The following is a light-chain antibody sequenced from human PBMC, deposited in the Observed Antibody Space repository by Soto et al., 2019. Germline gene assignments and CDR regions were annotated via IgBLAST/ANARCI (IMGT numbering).Light chain of an antibody. J-gene: IGKJ1*01. CDR2: GSS. V-gene: IGKV3-15*01. Sequence: TQSPATLSLSPGERATLSFRADQSVSSDLAWYQHKPDQAPRLLIYGSSSRATGIPARFSGSGSGTEFTLTISSLQSEDFAVYYCHQYNNWPPWTFGQGTKVDIK. CDR1: QSVSSD. CDR3: HQYNNWPPWT.